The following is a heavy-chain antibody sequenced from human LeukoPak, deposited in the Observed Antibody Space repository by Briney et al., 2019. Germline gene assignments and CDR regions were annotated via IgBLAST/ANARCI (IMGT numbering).Heavy chain of an antibody. D-gene: IGHD1-26*01. CDR2: IYHSGNT. J-gene: IGHJ4*02. CDR1: GHSIRSGSY. Sequence: SETLSLTCDVSGHSIRSGSYWGWIWQPPGKGLEWIGSIYHSGNTYYKSSLKSRLIISVDTSKNQISLKLSSVAAADAAIYYCARGRGGSGDRVIFDIWGQGTLVTISS. V-gene: IGHV4-38-2*01. CDR3: ARGRGGSGDRVIFDI.